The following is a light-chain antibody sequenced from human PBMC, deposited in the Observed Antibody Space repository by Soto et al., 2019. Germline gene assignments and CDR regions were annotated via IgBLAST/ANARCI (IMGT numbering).Light chain of an antibody. V-gene: IGLV3-21*04. CDR1: NIGSES. Sequence: SYELTQPPSVSVAPGKTAKITCGGNNIGSESVNWYQQKPGQAPVLVIYYDDDRPSGIPERFSGSNSGNTATLTISRVEVGDEADYYCQVWDRGRDQPVFGGGTKLTVL. CDR3: QVWDRGRDQPV. J-gene: IGLJ2*01. CDR2: YDD.